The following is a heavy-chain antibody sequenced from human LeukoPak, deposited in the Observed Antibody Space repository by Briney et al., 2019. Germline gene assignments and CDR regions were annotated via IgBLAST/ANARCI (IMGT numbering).Heavy chain of an antibody. J-gene: IGHJ4*02. Sequence: SVKVSCKASGGTFSSYAISWVRQAPGQGLEWMGGIIPIFGTANYAQKFQGRVTMTTDTSTSTAYMEVRSLRSDDTAVYYCAREESIGSYQFLNDYWGQGTLVTVSS. CDR1: GGTFSSYA. CDR3: AREESIGSYQFLNDY. D-gene: IGHD1-26*01. V-gene: IGHV1-69*05. CDR2: IIPIFGTA.